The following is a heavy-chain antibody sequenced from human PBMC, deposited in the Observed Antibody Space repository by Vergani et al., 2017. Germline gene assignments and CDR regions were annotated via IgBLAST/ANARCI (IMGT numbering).Heavy chain of an antibody. CDR3: ARRGLNYSNYVVPRGGYMDV. V-gene: IGHV4-34*02. CDR1: GWSFSGYY. Sequence: QVQLQQWGAGLLKPSETLSLTCAVYGWSFSGYYWSWIRQPPGKGLEWIGEMNHSGSTNYNPSLKSRVTISVDTSKNQFSLKLSSVTAADTAVYYCARRGLNYSNYVVPRGGYMDVWGKGTTVTVSS. J-gene: IGHJ6*03. D-gene: IGHD4-11*01. CDR2: MNHSGST.